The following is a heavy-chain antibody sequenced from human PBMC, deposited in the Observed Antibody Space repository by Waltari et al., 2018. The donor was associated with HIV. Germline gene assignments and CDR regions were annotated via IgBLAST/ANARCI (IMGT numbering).Heavy chain of an antibody. CDR3: ARGLDILAGHYHWFLDV. Sequence: QLQLPEPPTALVTPSPPLLPTCPVAGRSITSGDYYWTWIPRPAGKGRGWIGRVYPSGSANYMPTLRSRVTMSLDTSKNQFSLKLTSVTAADTAVYYCARGLDILAGHYHWFLDVGGRCTLVTVSS. V-gene: IGHV4-61*02. D-gene: IGHD3-9*01. CDR1: GRSITSGDYY. CDR2: VYPSGSA. J-gene: IGHJ2*01.